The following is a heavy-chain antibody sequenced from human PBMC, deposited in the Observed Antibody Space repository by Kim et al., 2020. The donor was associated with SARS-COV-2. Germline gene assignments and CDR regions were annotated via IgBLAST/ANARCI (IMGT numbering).Heavy chain of an antibody. D-gene: IGHD3-9*01. J-gene: IGHJ5*02. V-gene: IGHV7-4-1*02. Sequence: ASVKVSCKASGYTFTSYAMNWVRQAPGQGLEWMGWINTNTGNPTYAQGFTGRFVFSLDTSVSTAYLHISSLKAEDTAVYYCARGKKKRYFDSLSNWFDPWGQGTLVTVSS. CDR3: ARGKKKRYFDSLSNWFDP. CDR1: GYTFTSYA. CDR2: INTNTGNP.